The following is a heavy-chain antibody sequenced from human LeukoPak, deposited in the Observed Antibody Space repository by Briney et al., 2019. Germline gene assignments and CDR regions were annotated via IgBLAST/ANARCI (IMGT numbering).Heavy chain of an antibody. D-gene: IGHD3-10*01. V-gene: IGHV1-69*13. Sequence: GASVKVSCKASGGTFSSYAISWVRQARGQGLEWMGGIIPIFGTANYAQKFQGRVTITADESTSTAYMELSSLRSEDTAVYYCARAGAYYYGSGSYYSWYYYYMDVWGKGTTVTISS. CDR1: GGTFSSYA. J-gene: IGHJ6*03. CDR3: ARAGAYYYGSGSYYSWYYYYMDV. CDR2: IIPIFGTA.